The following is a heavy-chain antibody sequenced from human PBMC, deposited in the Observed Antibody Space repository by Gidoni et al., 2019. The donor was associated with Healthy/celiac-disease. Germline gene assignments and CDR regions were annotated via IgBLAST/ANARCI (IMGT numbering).Heavy chain of an antibody. CDR3: ARGRCSSTSCYISRTRYFDY. V-gene: IGHV4-34*01. CDR1: GGSFSGYY. Sequence: QVQLQQWGAGLLKPSETLSLTCAVHGGSFSGYYWIWLRQPPGKGLEWLGEINHSGSTNYNPSLKSRVTISVDTSKNQFSLKLSSVTAADTAVYYCARGRCSSTSCYISRTRYFDYWGQGTLVTVSS. D-gene: IGHD2-2*02. CDR2: INHSGST. J-gene: IGHJ4*02.